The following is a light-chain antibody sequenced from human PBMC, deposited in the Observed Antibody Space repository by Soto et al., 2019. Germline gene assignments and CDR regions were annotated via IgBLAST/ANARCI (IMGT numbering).Light chain of an antibody. V-gene: IGKV1-5*01. CDR1: QSISSW. J-gene: IGKJ1*01. CDR2: DAS. CDR3: QQYNAYPWT. Sequence: DIQMAQSPSTLSASVGDRVAMTCRASQSISSWLAWYQQKPGKAPKVLIYDASTLESGVPSRFSGSASGTEFTLTISSLQPDDFGTYYCQQYNAYPWTFGLGTKVDIK.